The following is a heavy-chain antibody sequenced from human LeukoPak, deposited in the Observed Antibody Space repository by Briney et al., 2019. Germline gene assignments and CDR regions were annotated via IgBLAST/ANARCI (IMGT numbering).Heavy chain of an antibody. CDR1: GYTFTSYY. Sequence: ASVKVSCKASGYTFTSYYMHWVRQTPGQGLEWMGIINPSGGSTSYAQKFQGRVTMTRDMSTSTVYMELSSLRSEDTAVYYCVGGVVAATHPVWGQGTLVTVSS. D-gene: IGHD2-15*01. V-gene: IGHV1-46*01. CDR2: INPSGGST. J-gene: IGHJ4*02. CDR3: VGGVVAATHPV.